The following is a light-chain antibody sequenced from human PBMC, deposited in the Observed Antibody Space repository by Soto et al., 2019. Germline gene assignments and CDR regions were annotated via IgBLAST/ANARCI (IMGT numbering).Light chain of an antibody. CDR2: GAS. CDR3: QQYGRSPLT. V-gene: IGKV3-15*01. J-gene: IGKJ4*01. CDR1: QSVSLN. Sequence: EIVMTQSPATLSVSPGERVTLSCRASQSVSLNLAWYQKKPGQAPRLLIYGASTRATGIPARFSGSGSGTDFTLTITRLEPEDFAVYHCQQYGRSPLTFGGGTKVDIK.